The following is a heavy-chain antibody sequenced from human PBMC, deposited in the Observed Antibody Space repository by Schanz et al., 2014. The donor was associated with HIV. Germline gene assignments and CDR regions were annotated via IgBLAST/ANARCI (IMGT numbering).Heavy chain of an antibody. Sequence: QVQLVQSGAEVKKPGASVKVSCKASGYTFTDYDISWVRQATGQGPEWMGWMNPKSGNTGYAQKFQGRVTMTGDTSIDTAYLVLSSLRSEDTAVYFCARVPTHYYGSGSYYPFDYWGQGTLVTVSS. V-gene: IGHV1-8*01. CDR1: GYTFTDYD. CDR3: ARVPTHYYGSGSYYPFDY. CDR2: MNPKSGNT. D-gene: IGHD3-10*01. J-gene: IGHJ4*02.